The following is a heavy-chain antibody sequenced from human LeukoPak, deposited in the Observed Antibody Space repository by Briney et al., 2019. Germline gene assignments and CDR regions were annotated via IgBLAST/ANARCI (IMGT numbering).Heavy chain of an antibody. V-gene: IGHV3-23*01. D-gene: IGHD6-19*01. Sequence: PGGSLRLSCAASGFTFSSYAMSWVRQAPGKGLEWVSAISGSGGSTYYADSVKGRFTISRDNSKNTLYLQMNSLRAEDTAVYYCAKVSSAVAGYFGTKYYFDYWGQGTLVTVSS. J-gene: IGHJ4*02. CDR1: GFTFSSYA. CDR2: ISGSGGST. CDR3: AKVSSAVAGYFGTKYYFDY.